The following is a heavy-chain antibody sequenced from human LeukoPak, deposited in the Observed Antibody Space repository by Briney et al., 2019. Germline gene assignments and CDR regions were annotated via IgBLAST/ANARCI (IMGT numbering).Heavy chain of an antibody. Sequence: PGGSLRLSCAASGFTFSSYSMNWVRQAPGKGLELVSSISSSSSSSYIYYADSVKGRFTISRDNAKNSLYLQMNSLRAEDTAVYYCALYCSSTSCSPFDYWGQGTLVTVSS. V-gene: IGHV3-21*01. CDR2: ISSSSSSSYI. CDR1: GFTFSSYS. J-gene: IGHJ4*02. CDR3: ALYCSSTSCSPFDY. D-gene: IGHD2-2*01.